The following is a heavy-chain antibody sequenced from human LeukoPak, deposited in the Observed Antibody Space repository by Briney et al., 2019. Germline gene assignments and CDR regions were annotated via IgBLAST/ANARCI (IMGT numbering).Heavy chain of an antibody. CDR2: IRSKANSYAT. CDR3: TRHGPLYDYVWGSYRYDLDY. D-gene: IGHD3-16*02. CDR1: GFTFSGSA. J-gene: IGHJ4*02. V-gene: IGHV3-73*01. Sequence: GGSLRLSCAASGFTFSGSAMHWVRQASGKGLEWVGRIRSKANSYATAYAALVKGRFTISRDDSKNTAYLQMNSLKTEDTAVYYCTRHGPLYDYVWGSYRYDLDYWGQGTLVTVSS.